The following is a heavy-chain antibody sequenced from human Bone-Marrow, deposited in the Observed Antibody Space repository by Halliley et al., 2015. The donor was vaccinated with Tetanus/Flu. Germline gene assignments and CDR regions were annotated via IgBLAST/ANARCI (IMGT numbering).Heavy chain of an antibody. J-gene: IGHJ4*02. CDR3: ARDQSSDSYGSFFDY. CDR1: GGSFSGCC. D-gene: IGHD6-19*01. CDR2: INHSGTT. V-gene: IGHV4-34*01. Sequence: TLSLTCAVSGGSFSGCCWSWIRQPPGKGLEWIGEINHSGTTHYNPSLKSRLTISVDTSKNEFSLTLGSVTAADTAVYYCARDQSSDSYGSFFDYWGQGTLVTVSS.